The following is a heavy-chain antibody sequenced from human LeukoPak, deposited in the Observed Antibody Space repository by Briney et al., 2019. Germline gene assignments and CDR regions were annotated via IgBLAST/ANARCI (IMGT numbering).Heavy chain of an antibody. Sequence: GRPLRLSCAASGFTFSSYAMHWVRQAPGKGLEWVAVISYDGSNKYYADSVKGRFTISRDNSKNTLYLQMNSLRAEDTAVYYCARDRCSSTSCYFWYFDLWGRGTLVTVSS. CDR2: ISYDGSNK. V-gene: IGHV3-30*04. D-gene: IGHD2-2*01. J-gene: IGHJ2*01. CDR1: GFTFSSYA. CDR3: ARDRCSSTSCYFWYFDL.